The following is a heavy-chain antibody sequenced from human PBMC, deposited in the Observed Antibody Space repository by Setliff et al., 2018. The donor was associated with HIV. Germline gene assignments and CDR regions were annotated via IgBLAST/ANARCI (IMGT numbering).Heavy chain of an antibody. D-gene: IGHD6-19*01. Sequence: SLRLSCAASGFTFSPYWMHWVRQAPGKGLEWVSIIYTGGSTYYADSVKGRFTISRDNSKNTLYLQMNSLRAEDTAVYYCARLMYSSGPGSFDYWGQGTLVTVSS. CDR1: GFTFSPYW. CDR3: ARLMYSSGPGSFDY. V-gene: IGHV3-66*01. CDR2: IYTGGST. J-gene: IGHJ4*02.